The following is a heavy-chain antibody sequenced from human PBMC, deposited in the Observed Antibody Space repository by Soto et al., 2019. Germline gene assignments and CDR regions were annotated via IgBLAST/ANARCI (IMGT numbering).Heavy chain of an antibody. D-gene: IGHD2-15*01. J-gene: IGHJ3*02. V-gene: IGHV3-21*01. CDR3: ARDPSDIVVVVAATPLAFDI. CDR1: GCTFSSYS. Sequence: GVSKRLSCAAAGCTFSSYSMNWVSPAPGKGLEWVSSISSSSSYIYYADSVKGRFTISRDNAKNSLYLQMNSLRAEDTAVYYCARDPSDIVVVVAATPLAFDIWGQGTMVTVSS. CDR2: ISSSSSYI.